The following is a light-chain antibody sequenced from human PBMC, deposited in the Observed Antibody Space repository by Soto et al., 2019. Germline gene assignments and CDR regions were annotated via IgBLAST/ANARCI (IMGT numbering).Light chain of an antibody. CDR2: GAS. J-gene: IGKJ2*01. CDR1: QSVSSSY. V-gene: IGKV3-20*01. Sequence: EIVLTQSPGTLSLSPGEIATLSCRASQSVSSSYLAWYQQKPGQAPRLLIYGASSRATGIPDRFSGSGSGTDFTLNISRLEPEDFAVYYCQQYGSSPYPFGRGPKLEIK. CDR3: QQYGSSPYP.